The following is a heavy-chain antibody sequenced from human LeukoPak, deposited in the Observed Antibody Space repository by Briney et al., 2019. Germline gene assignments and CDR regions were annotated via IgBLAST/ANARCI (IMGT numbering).Heavy chain of an antibody. CDR2: INHSGST. CDR1: GGSFSGYY. V-gene: IGHV4-34*01. D-gene: IGHD3-9*01. J-gene: IGHJ5*02. CDR3: ARGAVLRYFDWLLLGGWFDP. Sequence: PSETLSLTCAVYGGSFSGYYWSWIRQPPGKGLEWIGEINHSGSTNYNPSLKSRVTISVDTSKNQFSLKLSSVTAADTAVYYCARGAVLRYFDWLLLGGWFDPWGQGTLVTVSS.